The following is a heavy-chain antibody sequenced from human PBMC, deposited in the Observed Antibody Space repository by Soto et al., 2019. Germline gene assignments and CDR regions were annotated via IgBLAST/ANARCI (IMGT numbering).Heavy chain of an antibody. V-gene: IGHV1-69*18. D-gene: IGHD3-10*01. CDR2: IIPVFGTT. J-gene: IGHJ4*02. CDR1: GDTFSGYP. CDR3: ARDGGFGELKY. Sequence: QVQLVQSGAELKKPGSSVKVSCKASGDTFSGYPINWVRQAPGEGLEWMGRIIPVFGTTNDAQRFEGRVTFTADESTNTGYMELRGLLSEDPAVYYCARDGGFGELKYWGPGTLVTVSS.